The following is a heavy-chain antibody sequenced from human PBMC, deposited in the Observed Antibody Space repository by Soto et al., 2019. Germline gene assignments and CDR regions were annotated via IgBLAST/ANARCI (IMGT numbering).Heavy chain of an antibody. Sequence: EVQLLESGGGLVQPGGSLRLSCAASGFTFSSYAMSWVRQAPGKGLEWVSAISGSGGSTYYADSVKCRFTISRDNSKNTLYLQMNSLRSEDTAVYYCAKDWIQLWFEGAFDIWGQGTMVTVSS. V-gene: IGHV3-23*01. CDR2: ISGSGGST. J-gene: IGHJ3*02. CDR1: GFTFSSYA. CDR3: AKDWIQLWFEGAFDI. D-gene: IGHD5-18*01.